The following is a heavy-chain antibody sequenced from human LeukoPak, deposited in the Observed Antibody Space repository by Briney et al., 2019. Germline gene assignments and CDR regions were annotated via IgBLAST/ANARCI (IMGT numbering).Heavy chain of an antibody. D-gene: IGHD6-19*01. J-gene: IGHJ4*02. Sequence: EASVKVSCKASGYTFTGYYMHWVRQAPGQGLEWMGWINPNSGGTNYAQKFQGRVTITTDESTSTAYMELSSLRSEDTAVYYCARYPISIAVAGTWSDYWGQGTLVTVSS. V-gene: IGHV1-2*02. CDR1: GYTFTGYY. CDR2: INPNSGGT. CDR3: ARYPISIAVAGTWSDY.